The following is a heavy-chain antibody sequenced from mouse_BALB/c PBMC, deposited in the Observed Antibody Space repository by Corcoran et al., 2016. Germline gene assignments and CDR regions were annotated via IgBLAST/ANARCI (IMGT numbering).Heavy chain of an antibody. CDR1: GYTFTNYG. Sequence: QIQLVQSGPELKKPGETVKISCKASGYTFTNYGMNWVKQAPGKGLKWRGWINTYTGEPTYADDFKGRFAFSLETSASTAYLQINNLKNEDTATYFCARWGNYYFDYWGQGTTLAVSS. CDR3: ARWGNYYFDY. V-gene: IGHV9-3-1*01. CDR2: INTYTGEP. D-gene: IGHD2-1*01. J-gene: IGHJ2*01.